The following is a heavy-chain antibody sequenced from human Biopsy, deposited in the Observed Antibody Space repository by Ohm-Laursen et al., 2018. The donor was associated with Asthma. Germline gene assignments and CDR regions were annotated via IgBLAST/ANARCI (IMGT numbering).Heavy chain of an antibody. D-gene: IGHD3-10*01. CDR1: GYTFNSAG. Sequence: ASVKVSCKTSGYTFNSAGITWVRQAPGQGLEWIGWISVYNGNTKVAQKLQDRVTMTTDTSTSTAYMELRSLRSDDTAVYFCARAVDYSHYYGIDVWGQGTTVTVS. J-gene: IGHJ6*02. CDR2: ISVYNGNT. CDR3: ARAVDYSHYYGIDV. V-gene: IGHV1-18*01.